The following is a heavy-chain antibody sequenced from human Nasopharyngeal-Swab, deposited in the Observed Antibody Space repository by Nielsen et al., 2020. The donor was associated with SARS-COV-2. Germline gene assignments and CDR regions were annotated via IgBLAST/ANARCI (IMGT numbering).Heavy chain of an antibody. CDR1: GYTFTSYG. CDR2: ISAYNGNT. J-gene: IGHJ6*02. CDR3: ARDSRIAAAGIRYYYGMDV. D-gene: IGHD6-13*01. Sequence: APVKVSCKASGYTFTSYGISWVRQAPGQGLEWMGWISAYNGNTNYAQKLQGRVTITTDTSTSTAYMELRSLRSDDTAVYYCARDSRIAAAGIRYYYGMDVWGQGTTVTVSS. V-gene: IGHV1-18*01.